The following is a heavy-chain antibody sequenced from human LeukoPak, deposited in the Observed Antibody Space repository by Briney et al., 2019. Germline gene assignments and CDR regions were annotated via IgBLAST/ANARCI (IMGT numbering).Heavy chain of an antibody. CDR1: GFTVSNNY. Sequence: GGSLRLSCAASGFTVSNNYMNWVRQAPGKGLEWVSVVYSGGSTDYADSVKGRFTVSRDNSKNTLCLQMNSLRVEDTAVYYCARESSGHYFDYWGQGTLVTVSS. J-gene: IGHJ4*02. V-gene: IGHV3-53*01. CDR2: VYSGGST. D-gene: IGHD6-25*01. CDR3: ARESSGHYFDY.